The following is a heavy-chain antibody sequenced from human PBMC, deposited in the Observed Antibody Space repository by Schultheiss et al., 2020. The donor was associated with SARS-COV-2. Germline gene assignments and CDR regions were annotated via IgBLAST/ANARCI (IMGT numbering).Heavy chain of an antibody. V-gene: IGHV4-30-4*01. Sequence: SETLSLTCTVSGGSIRSGESYWSWIRQSPGKGLEWIGYIDYSGRIFYNPSLKSRLTISVDTSKNQFSLKLTSVTAADTAVYYCARRRSDGNWWLDTWGQGTQVTVSS. D-gene: IGHD2-8*02. CDR2: IDYSGRI. CDR3: ARRRSDGNWWLDT. J-gene: IGHJ5*02. CDR1: GGSIRSGESY.